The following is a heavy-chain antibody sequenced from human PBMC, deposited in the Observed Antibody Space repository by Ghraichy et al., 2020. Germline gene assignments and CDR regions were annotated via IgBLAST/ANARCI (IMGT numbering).Heavy chain of an antibody. J-gene: IGHJ4*02. D-gene: IGHD5-12*01. CDR1: GGSISSGGYY. CDR2: IYYSGST. V-gene: IGHV4-31*03. CDR3: ASSGGYDFRRPHSPMRY. Sequence: SETLSLTCTVSGGSISSGGYYWSWIRQHPGKGLEWIGYIYYSGSTYYNPSLKSRVTISVDTSKNQFSLKLSSVTAADTAVYYCASSGGYDFRRPHSPMRYWGQGTLVTVSS.